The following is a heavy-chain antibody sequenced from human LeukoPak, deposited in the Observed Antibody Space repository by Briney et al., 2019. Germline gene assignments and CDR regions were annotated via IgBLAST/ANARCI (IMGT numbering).Heavy chain of an antibody. CDR1: GGTFSSYA. CDR3: AREETSTIFGVVIAFGAFDI. V-gene: IGHV1-69*05. D-gene: IGHD3-3*01. Sequence: SVKVSCKASGGTFSSYAISWVRQAPGQGLEWMGGIIPIFGTANYAQKFQGRVTITTDESTSTAYMELSSLRSEDTAVYYCAREETSTIFGVVIAFGAFDIWGQGTMVTVSS. J-gene: IGHJ3*02. CDR2: IIPIFGTA.